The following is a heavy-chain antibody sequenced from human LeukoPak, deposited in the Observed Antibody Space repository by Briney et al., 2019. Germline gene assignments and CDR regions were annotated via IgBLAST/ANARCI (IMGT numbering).Heavy chain of an antibody. V-gene: IGHV3-15*01. CDR2: IQSETDGGTT. D-gene: IGHD6-19*01. Sequence: PGGSLRLSCAPSGFSFSHAWMTWVRQAPGKGLEWIGRIQSETDGGTTDYAAPVKGRFTISRDDSKNMLYLQMNSLKNEDTAVYYCTTSPQWLENWGQGTLVTVSP. J-gene: IGHJ4*02. CDR1: GFSFSHAW. CDR3: TTSPQWLEN.